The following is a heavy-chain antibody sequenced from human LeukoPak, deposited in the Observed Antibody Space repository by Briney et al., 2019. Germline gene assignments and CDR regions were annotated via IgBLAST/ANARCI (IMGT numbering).Heavy chain of an antibody. CDR3: ARDPHTSGWPSGY. J-gene: IGHJ4*02. V-gene: IGHV4-39*07. CDR1: GGSISSSSYY. CDR2: IYYSGST. D-gene: IGHD6-19*01. Sequence: SETLSLTCTVSGGSISSSSYYWGWIRQPPGKGLEWIGSIYYSGSTYYNPSLKSRVTISVDRSKDQFSLKLSSVTAADTAVYYCARDPHTSGWPSGYWGQGTLVTVSS.